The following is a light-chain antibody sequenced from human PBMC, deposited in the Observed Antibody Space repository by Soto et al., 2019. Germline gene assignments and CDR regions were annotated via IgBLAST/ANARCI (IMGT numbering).Light chain of an antibody. V-gene: IGKV1-39*01. CDR1: QSIANY. CDR3: QQGYDTTRS. J-gene: IGKJ4*01. Sequence: IQMTQSPASLSASVGDTVTITCRASQSIANYVNWYQQRPGLAPKLLVSSASILLDGAPSRFRGSGSGTDFTLTIDSLQVEDFATYYCQQGYDTTRSFGGGTKVEIK. CDR2: SAS.